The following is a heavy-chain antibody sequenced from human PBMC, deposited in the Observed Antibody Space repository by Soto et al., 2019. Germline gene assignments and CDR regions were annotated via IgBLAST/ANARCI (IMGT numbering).Heavy chain of an antibody. J-gene: IGHJ6*02. CDR1: GYTFTGYY. D-gene: IGHD3-3*01. V-gene: IGHV1-2*04. CDR3: ARSFGVVIKEIDYYYGMDV. Sequence: ASVKVSCKASGYTFTGYYMHWVRQAPGQGVEWMGWINPNSGGTNYAQKFQGWVTMTRDTSISTAYMELSRLRSDDTAVYYCARSFGVVIKEIDYYYGMDVWGQGTTVTVSS. CDR2: INPNSGGT.